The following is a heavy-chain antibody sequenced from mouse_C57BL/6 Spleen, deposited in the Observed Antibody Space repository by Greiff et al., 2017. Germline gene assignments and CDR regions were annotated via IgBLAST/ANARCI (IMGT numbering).Heavy chain of an antibody. CDR3: ARDYYGSAFAY. V-gene: IGHV1-72*01. CDR1: GYTFTSYW. J-gene: IGHJ3*01. D-gene: IGHD1-1*01. Sequence: VQLQQPGAELVKPGASVKLSCKASGYTFTSYWMHWVKQRPGRGLEWIGRIDPSSGGTNYNEKFKSKATLTVDKSSSTAYMQLSSLTSEDSAVYYGARDYYGSAFAYWGQGTLVTVSA. CDR2: IDPSSGGT.